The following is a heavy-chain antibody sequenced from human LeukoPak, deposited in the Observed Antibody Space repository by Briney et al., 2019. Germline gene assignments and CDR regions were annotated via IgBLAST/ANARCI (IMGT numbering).Heavy chain of an antibody. CDR1: GFTFSGYD. V-gene: IGHV3-74*01. D-gene: IGHD2-15*01. CDR3: SRGLSSREDY. Sequence: GGSLRLSCAASGFTFSGYDMHWVRQATGKGLVWVSRINSDGSTINYADSVKGRFTISRDNAKDTVYLQMNSLGAEDTAVYYCSRGLSSREDYWGQGTLVTVSS. CDR2: INSDGSTI. J-gene: IGHJ4*02.